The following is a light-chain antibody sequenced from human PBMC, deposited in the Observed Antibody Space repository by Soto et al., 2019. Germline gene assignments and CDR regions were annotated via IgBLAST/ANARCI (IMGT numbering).Light chain of an antibody. CDR3: SSYTSSSTLYV. Sequence: QSVLTQPASVSGSPGQSITISCTGTSSDVGGYNYVSWYQQHPGKAPKLMIYDVSNRPSGVSNRFSGSKSGNTASLTISGLQDEDEADYYCSSYTSSSTLYVFGPGTKLTVL. CDR1: SSDVGGYNY. V-gene: IGLV2-14*01. J-gene: IGLJ1*01. CDR2: DVS.